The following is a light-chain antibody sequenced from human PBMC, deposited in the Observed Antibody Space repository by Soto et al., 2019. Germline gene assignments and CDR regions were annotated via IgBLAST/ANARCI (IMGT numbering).Light chain of an antibody. CDR3: QQCGGSPLFS. Sequence: EIVLTQSPATLSLSPGERATLSCTASQSATSSCLAWYQRKPGQAPRLLIHTTPTRAPGIPDRFSGSGSGTDFTLTISRLQPEDFAVYYCQQCGGSPLFSFGPGTRVDI. J-gene: IGKJ3*01. CDR2: TTP. V-gene: IGKV3-20*01. CDR1: QSATSSC.